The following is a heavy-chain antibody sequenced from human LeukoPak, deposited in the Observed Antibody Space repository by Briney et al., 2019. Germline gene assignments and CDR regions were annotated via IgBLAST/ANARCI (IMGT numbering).Heavy chain of an antibody. J-gene: IGHJ4*02. CDR2: ISSSGGSP. CDR1: GFTFSTYA. V-gene: IGHV3-23*01. Sequence: GGSLRLSCVASGFTFSTYALSWVRQAPGKGLEWVSAISSSGGSPYYADSVNGRFTVSRDNSKNTLYLQMNSLRAEDTAVYYCASRTYYYDSSGYFNDYWGQGTLVTVSS. CDR3: ASRTYYYDSSGYFNDY. D-gene: IGHD3-22*01.